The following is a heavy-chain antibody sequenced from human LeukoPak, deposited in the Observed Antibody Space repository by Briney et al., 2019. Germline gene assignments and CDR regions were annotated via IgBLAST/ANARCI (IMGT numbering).Heavy chain of an antibody. CDR1: GDSISSYY. CDR3: ARLLGKYGITGTQWVYYYYGMDV. Sequence: SETLSLTCTVSGDSISSYYWSWIRQPPGKGLEWIGYIYYSGSTNYNPSLKSRVTISVDTSKNQFSLKLSSVTAADTAVYYCARLLGKYGITGTQWVYYYYGMDVWGQGTTVTVSS. D-gene: IGHD1-7*01. CDR2: IYYSGST. J-gene: IGHJ6*02. V-gene: IGHV4-59*08.